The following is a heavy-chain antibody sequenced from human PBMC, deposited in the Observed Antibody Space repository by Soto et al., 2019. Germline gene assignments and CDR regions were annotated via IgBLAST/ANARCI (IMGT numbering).Heavy chain of an antibody. D-gene: IGHD5-12*01. CDR2: ISSSSTI. V-gene: IGHV3-48*02. CDR1: GFTFSSYS. J-gene: IGHJ6*02. Sequence: GGSLRLSCAASGFTFSSYSMNWVRQAPGKGLEWVSYISSSSTIYYADSVKGRFTISRDNAKNSLYLQMNSLRDEDTAVYYCARPIVATLYYYYGMDVWGQGTTVTVSS. CDR3: ARPIVATLYYYYGMDV.